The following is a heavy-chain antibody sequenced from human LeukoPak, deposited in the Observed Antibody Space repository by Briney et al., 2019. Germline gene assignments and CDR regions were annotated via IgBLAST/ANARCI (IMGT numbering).Heavy chain of an antibody. CDR3: ARHRDYYDT. CDR1: GGSFSGYH. J-gene: IGHJ4*01. V-gene: IGHV4-34*01. D-gene: IGHD3-22*01. CDR2: INHSESP. Sequence: SETLSLTCAVYGGSFSGYHWSWIRQPPGKGLEWIGEINHSESPNFNPSLKSRVTISVDTSKNQISLNLTSVTAADTAVYFCARHRDYYDTWGHGTLVTVSS.